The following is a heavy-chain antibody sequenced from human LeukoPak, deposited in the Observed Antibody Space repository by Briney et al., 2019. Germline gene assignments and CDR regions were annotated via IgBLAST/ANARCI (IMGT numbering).Heavy chain of an antibody. J-gene: IGHJ4*02. CDR1: GFTFSDYY. V-gene: IGHV4-34*01. Sequence: PGGSLRLSCAASGFTFSDYYMSWMRQAPGKGLEWIGEINHSGSTNYNPSLKSRVTISVDTSKNRFSLKLSSVTAADTAMYYCARGLYDSSGYSQAVLDYWGQGTLVTVSS. D-gene: IGHD3-22*01. CDR3: ARGLYDSSGYSQAVLDY. CDR2: INHSGST.